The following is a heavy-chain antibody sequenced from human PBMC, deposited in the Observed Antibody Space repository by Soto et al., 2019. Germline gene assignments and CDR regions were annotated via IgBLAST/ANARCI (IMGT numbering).Heavy chain of an antibody. CDR3: AKTIVGASTDEGTGY. Sequence: GGSLRLSCAASGFTFSNYGMHWVRQAPGKGLEWVAVISYDGSNKYYADSVKGRFTISRDNSKNTLYLQMNSLRAEDTAVYYCAKTIVGASTDEGTGYWGQGTLGTVAS. V-gene: IGHV3-30*18. CDR1: GFTFSNYG. CDR2: ISYDGSNK. J-gene: IGHJ4*02. D-gene: IGHD1-26*01.